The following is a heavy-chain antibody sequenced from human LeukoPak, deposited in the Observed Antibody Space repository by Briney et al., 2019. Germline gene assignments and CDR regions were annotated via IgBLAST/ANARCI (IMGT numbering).Heavy chain of an antibody. CDR3: TTDITMVRGGSSWGIGYYYMDV. Sequence: KAGGSLRLSCAASGFTFSSYVMSWVRQAPGKGLEWVGRIKSKTDGGTTDYAAPVKGRFTISRDDSKNTLYLQMNSLKTEDTAVYYCTTDITMVRGGSSWGIGYYYMDVWGKGTTVTISS. CDR2: IKSKTDGGTT. V-gene: IGHV3-15*01. D-gene: IGHD3-10*01. J-gene: IGHJ6*03. CDR1: GFTFSSYV.